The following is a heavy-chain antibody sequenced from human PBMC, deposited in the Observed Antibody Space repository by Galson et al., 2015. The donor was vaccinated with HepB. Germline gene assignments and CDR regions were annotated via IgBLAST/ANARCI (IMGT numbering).Heavy chain of an antibody. Sequence: SLRLSCAASTFIFSTYSMSWVRQAPGKGLEWVSVIYSGGSTYYVDSVKGRFTISRDNSKNTLYLQMNSLRAEDTAVYYCARVGGIAAAGFDYWGQGTLVTVSS. J-gene: IGHJ4*02. CDR1: TFIFSTYS. V-gene: IGHV3-66*02. D-gene: IGHD6-13*01. CDR2: IYSGGST. CDR3: ARVGGIAAAGFDY.